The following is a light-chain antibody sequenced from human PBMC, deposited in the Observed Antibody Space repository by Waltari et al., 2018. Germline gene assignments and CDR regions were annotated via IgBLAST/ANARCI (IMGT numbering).Light chain of an antibody. V-gene: IGLV3-21*03. CDR3: QVWVSDTDHFV. J-gene: IGLJ1*01. Sequence: SYVLTQPPSVSVAPGKTASITCGGNNIGSKSVHWYQQKPGQAPVLVIFHNGDRASGILVRFSGSNCGDTATLTITRVEAGDAADYYCQVWVSDTDHFVFGTGTKINVL. CDR1: NIGSKS. CDR2: HNG.